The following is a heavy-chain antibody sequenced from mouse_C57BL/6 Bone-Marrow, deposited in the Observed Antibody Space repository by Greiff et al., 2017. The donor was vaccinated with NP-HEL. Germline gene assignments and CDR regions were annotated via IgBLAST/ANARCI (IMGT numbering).Heavy chain of an antibody. J-gene: IGHJ3*01. CDR1: GFTFSDYG. D-gene: IGHD2-4*01. CDR3: AFYDYDAY. CDR2: ISSGSSTI. Sequence: EVKLVESGGGLVKPGGSLKLSCAASGFTFSDYGMHWVRQAPEKGLEWVAYISSGSSTIYYADTVKGRFTISRDNAKNTLFLQMTSLRSEDTAMYYCAFYDYDAYWGQGTLVTVSA. V-gene: IGHV5-17*01.